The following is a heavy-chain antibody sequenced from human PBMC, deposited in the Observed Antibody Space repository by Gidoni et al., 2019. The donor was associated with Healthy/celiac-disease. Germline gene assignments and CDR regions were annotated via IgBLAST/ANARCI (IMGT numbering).Heavy chain of an antibody. CDR1: GGSISSSCYY. Sequence: QLQLQEPGPGLVKPSETLSLICTGSGGSISSSCYYWGWICPPPGKGLEWIGSIYYSGSSYYNPSLKSRVTISVDTSKNQFSLKLSSVTAADTAVYYCATYGTYFHHWGQGTLVTVSS. J-gene: IGHJ1*01. CDR2: IYYSGSS. CDR3: ATYGTYFHH. D-gene: IGHD3-10*01. V-gene: IGHV4-39*01.